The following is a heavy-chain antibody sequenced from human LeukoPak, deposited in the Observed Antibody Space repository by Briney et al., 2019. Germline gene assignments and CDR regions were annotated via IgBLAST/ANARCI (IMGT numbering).Heavy chain of an antibody. CDR1: GSTFSSYS. CDR2: ISSSSSYI. V-gene: IGHV3-21*01. Sequence: GGSLRLSCAASGSTFSSYSMNWVRQAPGKGLEWVSSISSSSSYIYYADSVKGRFTISRDNAKNSLYLQMNSLRAEDTAVYYCARGGNGDFDYWGQGTLVTVSS. D-gene: IGHD1-26*01. CDR3: ARGGNGDFDY. J-gene: IGHJ4*02.